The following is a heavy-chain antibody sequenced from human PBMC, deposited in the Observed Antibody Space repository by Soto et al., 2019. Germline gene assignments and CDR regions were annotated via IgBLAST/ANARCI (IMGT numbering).Heavy chain of an antibody. Sequence: PGGSLRLSCAASGFTFSSYAMSWVRQAPGKGLEWVSAISGSGGSTYYADSVKGRFTISRDNSKNTLYPQMNSLRAEDTAVYYCAKMPIRFLEWLMDVWGKGTTVTVSS. D-gene: IGHD3-3*01. V-gene: IGHV3-23*01. CDR2: ISGSGGST. CDR3: AKMPIRFLEWLMDV. CDR1: GFTFSSYA. J-gene: IGHJ6*04.